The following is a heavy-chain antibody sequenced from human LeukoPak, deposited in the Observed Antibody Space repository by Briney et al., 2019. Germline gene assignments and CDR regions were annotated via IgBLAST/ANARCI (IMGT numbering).Heavy chain of an antibody. CDR3: ARALNPLTGTYYFDY. V-gene: IGHV4-4*07. Sequence: SEALSLTCSVSGASINSHYWTWIRQPPGKGLEWIGRIYISGSTNYSPSLKSRVTMSVDTSKNQFSLNLVSVTAADTAVYYCARALNPLTGTYYFDYWGQGTLVTVSS. D-gene: IGHD4/OR15-4a*01. CDR2: IYISGST. J-gene: IGHJ4*02. CDR1: GASINSHY.